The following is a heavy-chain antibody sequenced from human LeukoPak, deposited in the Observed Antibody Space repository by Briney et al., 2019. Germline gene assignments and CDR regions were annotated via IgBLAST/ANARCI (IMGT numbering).Heavy chain of an antibody. CDR3: ARGRRLRFLESGFDY. V-gene: IGHV4-34*01. CDR2: INHSGST. J-gene: IGHJ4*02. CDR1: GGSFSGYY. D-gene: IGHD3-3*01. Sequence: SETLSLTCAVYGGSFSGYYWSWIRQPPGKGLEWIGEINHSGSTNYNPSLKSRVTISVDTSKNQFSLKLSSVTAADTAVYYCARGRRLRFLESGFDYWGQGTLVTVSS.